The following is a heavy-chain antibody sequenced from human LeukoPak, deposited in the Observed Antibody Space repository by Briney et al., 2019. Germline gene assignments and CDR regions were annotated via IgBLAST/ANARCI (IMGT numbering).Heavy chain of an antibody. CDR1: GGSISSGSYY. CDR3: ARTSQYYYGSGRRIDY. J-gene: IGHJ4*02. Sequence: SETLSLTCTVSGGSISSGSYYWSWIRQPPGKGLEWIGEINHSGSTNYNPSLKSRVTISVDTSKNQFSLKLSSVTAADAAVYYCARTSQYYYGSGRRIDYWGQGTLVTVSS. D-gene: IGHD3-10*01. V-gene: IGHV4-39*07. CDR2: INHSGST.